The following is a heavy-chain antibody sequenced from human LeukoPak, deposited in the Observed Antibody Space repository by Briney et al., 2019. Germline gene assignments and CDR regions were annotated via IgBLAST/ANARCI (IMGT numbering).Heavy chain of an antibody. Sequence: GGSLRLSCVASVFTFRRYTMHWVREVPGKSLESVSLFSGNGKNTYYADSVKGLFTIIRDDSKNSETLKLTSLRSDDSALYFCAKEAGTVFFDSWGQGTLVTVSS. J-gene: IGHJ5*01. CDR1: VFTFRRYT. V-gene: IGHV3-43*01. CDR3: AKEAGTVFFDS. CDR2: FSGNGKNT. D-gene: IGHD4-17*01.